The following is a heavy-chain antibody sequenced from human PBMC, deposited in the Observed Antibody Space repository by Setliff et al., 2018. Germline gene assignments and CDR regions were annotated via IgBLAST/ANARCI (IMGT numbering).Heavy chain of an antibody. D-gene: IGHD3-10*01. CDR1: GASFSDYY. V-gene: IGHV4-34*01. J-gene: IGHJ6*03. Sequence: SETLSLTCTAYGASFSDYYWGWIRQPPGKGLEWIAEINHSGSTNYNPSLKSRVTISVDTSRNQFSLKLSSVTAADTAVYYRARVPKIWVKGNYYSYYMDVWGQGTTVTVSS. CDR2: INHSGST. CDR3: ARVPKIWVKGNYYSYYMDV.